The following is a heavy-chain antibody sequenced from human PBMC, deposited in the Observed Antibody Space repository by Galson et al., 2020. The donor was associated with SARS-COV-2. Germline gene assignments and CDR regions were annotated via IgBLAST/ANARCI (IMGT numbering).Heavy chain of an antibody. CDR2: INPNSGGT. Sequence: ASVKVSCKASGYTFTGYYMHWVRQAPGQGLEWMGWINPNSGGTNYAQKFQGRVTMTRDTSISTAYMELSRLRSDDTAVYYCARVGGIGYCSSTSCYGWGQGTLVTVSS. D-gene: IGHD2-2*01. V-gene: IGHV1-2*02. CDR3: ARVGGIGYCSSTSCYG. CDR1: GYTFTGYY. J-gene: IGHJ4*02.